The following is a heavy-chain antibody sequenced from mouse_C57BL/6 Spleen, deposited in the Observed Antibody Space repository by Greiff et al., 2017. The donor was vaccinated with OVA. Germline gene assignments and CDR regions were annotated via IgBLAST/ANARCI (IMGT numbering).Heavy chain of an antibody. V-gene: IGHV1-81*01. J-gene: IGHJ2*01. Sequence: QVQLQQSGAELARPGASVKLSCKASGYTFTSYGISWVKQRTGQGLEWIGEIYPRSGNTYYNEKFKGKATLTADKSSSTAYMELRSLTSEDSAVYFCARDRITTVVATDYWGQGTTLTVSS. CDR3: ARDRITTVVATDY. CDR1: GYTFTSYG. D-gene: IGHD1-1*01. CDR2: IYPRSGNT.